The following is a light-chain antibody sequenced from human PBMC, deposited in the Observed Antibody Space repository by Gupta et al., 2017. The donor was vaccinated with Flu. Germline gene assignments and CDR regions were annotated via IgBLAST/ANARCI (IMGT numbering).Light chain of an antibody. CDR2: EVS. CDR1: SSDVGGYNY. CDR3: SSYTSSSTVV. J-gene: IGLJ2*01. V-gene: IGLV2-14*01. Sequence: QSALTQPASVSGSPGQSITTSCTGTSSDVGGYNYVSWYQQHPGKAPKLMIYEVSNRPPGVSNRFSGSKSGNTASLTISGPQAEDEADYYCSSYTSSSTVVFGGGTKLTVL.